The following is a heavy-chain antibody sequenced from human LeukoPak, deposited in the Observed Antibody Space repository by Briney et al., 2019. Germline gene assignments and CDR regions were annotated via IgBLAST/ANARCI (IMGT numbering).Heavy chain of an antibody. J-gene: IGHJ4*02. CDR2: INHSGST. V-gene: IGHV4-34*01. CDR3: ASRYSQYYFDY. CDR1: GGSFSGYY. Sequence: SETLSLTCAVYGGSFSGYYWSWIRQPPGKGLEWIGEINHSGSTNYNPSLKSRVTISVDTSKNQFSLKLSSVTAADTAVYYCASRYSQYYFDYWGQGTLVTVSS. D-gene: IGHD6-13*01.